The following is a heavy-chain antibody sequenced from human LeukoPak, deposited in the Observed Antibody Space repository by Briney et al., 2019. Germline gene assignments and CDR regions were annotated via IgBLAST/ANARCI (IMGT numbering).Heavy chain of an antibody. CDR3: ARDPIAAAGYYYYYMDV. CDR2: INPNSGGT. J-gene: IGHJ6*03. V-gene: IGHV1-2*02. D-gene: IGHD6-13*01. Sequence: ASVKVSCKASGYTFTGYYMHWVRQAPGQGLAWMGWINPNSGGTNYAQKFQGRVTMTRDTSISTAYMELSRLRSDDTAVYYCARDPIAAAGYYYYYMDVWGKGTTVTVSS. CDR1: GYTFTGYY.